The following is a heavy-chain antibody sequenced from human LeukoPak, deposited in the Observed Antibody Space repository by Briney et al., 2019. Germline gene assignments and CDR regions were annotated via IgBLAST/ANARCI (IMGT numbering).Heavy chain of an antibody. J-gene: IGHJ6*04. CDR3: ATDTLRFRMDV. Sequence: GGSLRLSCTVSGHPFSSFTLNWVRQSPGKGLEWVSSISSSSTYTYYADSVKGRFTISRDNAKNSLFLQMNSLRDDDTGVYFCATDTLRFRMDVWGKGTTVTVSS. D-gene: IGHD3-3*01. CDR2: ISSSSTYT. V-gene: IGHV3-21*01. CDR1: GHPFSSFT.